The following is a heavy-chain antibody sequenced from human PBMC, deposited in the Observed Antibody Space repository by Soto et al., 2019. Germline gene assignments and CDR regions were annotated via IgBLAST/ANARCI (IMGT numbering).Heavy chain of an antibody. CDR3: ARGLSGYSLSFDY. J-gene: IGHJ4*02. Sequence: EVQLVESGGGLVQPGGSLRLSCAASGFTVSSNYMSWVRQAPGKGLEWVSVIYSGGSTYYADSVKGRFTISRDNSKNTLYLQMNSLRAEDTAVYYCARGLSGYSLSFDYWGQGTLVTVSS. CDR1: GFTVSSNY. V-gene: IGHV3-66*01. D-gene: IGHD3-22*01. CDR2: IYSGGST.